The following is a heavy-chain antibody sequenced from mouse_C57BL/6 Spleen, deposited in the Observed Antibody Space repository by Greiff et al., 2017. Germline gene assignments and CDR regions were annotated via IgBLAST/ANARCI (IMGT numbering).Heavy chain of an antibody. CDR3: AGGSSYEAMDY. CDR2: IDPSDSYT. Sequence: VQLQQPGAELVRPGTSVKLSCKASGYTFTSYWMHWVKQRPGQGLEWIGVIDPSDSYTNYNQKFKGKATLTVDTSSSTAYMQLSSLTSEDSAVYYCAGGSSYEAMDYWGQGTSVTVSA. CDR1: GYTFTSYW. J-gene: IGHJ4*01. D-gene: IGHD1-1*01. V-gene: IGHV1-59*01.